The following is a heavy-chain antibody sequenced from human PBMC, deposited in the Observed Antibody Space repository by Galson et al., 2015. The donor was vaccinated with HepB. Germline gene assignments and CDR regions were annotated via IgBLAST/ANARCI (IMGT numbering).Heavy chain of an antibody. V-gene: IGHV3-74*01. CDR3: ARLTSSSSDPSDY. D-gene: IGHD6-6*01. J-gene: IGHJ4*02. CDR1: EFPFSRYW. Sequence: SLRLSCAASEFPFSRYWMHWVRQAPGKGLVWVSRISNDGISTTYADSVKGRFTISRDNAKTSLYLQMNSLRAEDTAVYYCARLTSSSSDPSDYWGQGTLVTVSS. CDR2: ISNDGIST.